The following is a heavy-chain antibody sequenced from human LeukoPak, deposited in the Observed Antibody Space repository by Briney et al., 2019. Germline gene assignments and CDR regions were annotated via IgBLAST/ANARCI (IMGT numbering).Heavy chain of an antibody. CDR1: GYTFTGYY. Sequence: ASVKVSCKASGYTFTGYYMHWVRQAPGQGLEWMGWINPNSGGTNYAQKFQGRVTMTRGTSISTAYMELSRLRSDDTAVYYCARGFLFGIAAAPFDYWGQGTLVTVSS. J-gene: IGHJ4*02. V-gene: IGHV1-2*02. CDR3: ARGFLFGIAAAPFDY. CDR2: INPNSGGT. D-gene: IGHD6-13*01.